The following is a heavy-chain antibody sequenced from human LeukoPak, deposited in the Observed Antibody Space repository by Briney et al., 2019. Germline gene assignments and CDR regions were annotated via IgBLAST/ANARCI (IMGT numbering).Heavy chain of an antibody. J-gene: IGHJ4*02. CDR3: ARTRYIDY. CDR2: INSDGSST. V-gene: IGHV3-74*03. Sequence: GGSLRLSCAASGFTFDDYAMHWVRQAPGKGLEWVSRINSDGSSTTYADSVKGRFTISRDNAKKTLYLRMNSLRAEDTAVYYCARTRYIDYWGQGTLVTVSS. CDR1: GFTFDDYA.